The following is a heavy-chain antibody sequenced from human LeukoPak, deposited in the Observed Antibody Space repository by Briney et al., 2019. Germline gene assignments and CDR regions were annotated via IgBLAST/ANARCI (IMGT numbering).Heavy chain of an antibody. V-gene: IGHV4-59*01. D-gene: IGHD1-1*01. Sequence: SETLSLTCTVSGGSISSYYWSWIRQPPGKGLEWIGYIYYSGSNNYNPSLKSRVTISVDTSKNQFSLKLSSVTAADTAVYYCARDPETGNWYFDLWGRGTLVTVSS. J-gene: IGHJ2*01. CDR2: IYYSGSN. CDR3: ARDPETGNWYFDL. CDR1: GGSISSYY.